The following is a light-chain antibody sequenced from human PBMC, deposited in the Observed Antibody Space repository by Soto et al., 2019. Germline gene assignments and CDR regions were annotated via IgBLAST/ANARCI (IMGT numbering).Light chain of an antibody. J-gene: IGKJ1*01. CDR1: QSISGA. V-gene: IGKV3-15*01. Sequence: EVFMTHAPATRSVCPVVRATLSCRSSQSISGALAWYQQKPGQSPRLLIYGASTRATSFPARFSGSGSGTDFTPTITSLQSEAFQVHYCTQYNKWTWKFGQGNXVDIQ. CDR3: TQYNKWTWK. CDR2: GAS.